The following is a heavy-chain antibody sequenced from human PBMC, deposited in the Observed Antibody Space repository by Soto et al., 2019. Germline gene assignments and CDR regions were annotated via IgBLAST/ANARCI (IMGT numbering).Heavy chain of an antibody. J-gene: IGHJ4*02. CDR3: ARLVPGTWVGDY. V-gene: IGHV3-23*01. CDR1: GFTFSNYG. D-gene: IGHD6-19*01. Sequence: EVQLLGSGGGSVQPGGSLRLSCAASGFTFSNYGMTWVRQAPGKGLEWLSATSDGSTFYRESVKGRFTMSRADSINMLFLHMSSLRAEDTATYYCARLVPGTWVGDYWGQGILVSVSS. CDR2: TSDGST.